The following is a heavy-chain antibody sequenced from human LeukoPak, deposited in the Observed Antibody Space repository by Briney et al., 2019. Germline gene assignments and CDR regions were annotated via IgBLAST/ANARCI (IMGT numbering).Heavy chain of an antibody. Sequence: SETLSLTCTVSGGSISSYYWSWIRQPPGKGLEWIGYIYYSGSTNYNPSLKSRVTISVDTSKNQFSLKLSSVTAADTAVYYCARGREWELPGIWFDPWGQGTLVTVSS. D-gene: IGHD1-26*01. J-gene: IGHJ5*02. CDR1: GGSISSYY. V-gene: IGHV4-59*01. CDR2: IYYSGST. CDR3: ARGREWELPGIWFDP.